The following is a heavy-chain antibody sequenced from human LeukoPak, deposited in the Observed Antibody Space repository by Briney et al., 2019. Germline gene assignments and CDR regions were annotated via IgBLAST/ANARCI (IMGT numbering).Heavy chain of an antibody. J-gene: IGHJ4*02. D-gene: IGHD6-13*01. CDR1: RFTFSSYA. CDR3: AKAPSSWSYYFDY. Sequence: GGSLRLSRAASRFTFSSYAMSWVRQAPGKGLEWVSAISGSGGSTYYADSVKGRFTISRDNSKTTLYLQMNSLRAEDTAVYYCAKAPSSWSYYFDYWGQGTLVTVSS. V-gene: IGHV3-23*01. CDR2: ISGSGGST.